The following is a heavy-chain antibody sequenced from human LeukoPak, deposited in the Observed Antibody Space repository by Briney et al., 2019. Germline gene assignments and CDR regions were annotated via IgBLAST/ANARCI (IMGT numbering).Heavy chain of an antibody. Sequence: QAGGSLRLSCAASGFTFSRHPMHWVRQAPGKGLEWVALISHDEVSTYYVDCVKGRFTISRDKSKNTLFLQMNSLRPEDTAVYYCARQATSLGYFYSYLDVWGTGTTVTVSS. CDR3: ARQATSLGYFYSYLDV. J-gene: IGHJ6*03. V-gene: IGHV3-30*01. CDR1: GFTFSRHP. CDR2: ISHDEVST.